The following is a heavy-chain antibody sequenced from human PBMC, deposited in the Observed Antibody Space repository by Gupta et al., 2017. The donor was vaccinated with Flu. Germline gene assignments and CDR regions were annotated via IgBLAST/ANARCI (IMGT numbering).Heavy chain of an antibody. Sequence: EVRLVESGGGLVKPGESLRLSCEASGFSFSSYSMNWVRQAPGKGLEWVSSVSSTSGYIYYADSMKGRFTVSRDNDKNLVYLQMNSLRXEXTAVYYXASMKDAFNNYYYYGMDVWGQGTTVTVSS. V-gene: IGHV3-21*01. J-gene: IGHJ6*02. CDR2: VSSTSGYI. D-gene: IGHD5-24*01. CDR1: GFSFSSYS. CDR3: ASMKDAFNNYYYYGMDV.